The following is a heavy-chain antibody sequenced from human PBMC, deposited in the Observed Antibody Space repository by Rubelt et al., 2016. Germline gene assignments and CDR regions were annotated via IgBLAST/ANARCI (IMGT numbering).Heavy chain of an antibody. V-gene: IGHV4-39*07. Sequence: QLQLQESGPGLVKPSETLSLTCTVSGGSISSRSYYWGWIRQPPGKGLEWIGSMHYSGSTYNNPSLKGRGTIYVDTSKNQFSLKLSAVTAADTAVYYCARDHERGGSYWGQGTLVTVSS. CDR3: ARDHERGGSY. J-gene: IGHJ4*02. D-gene: IGHD1-26*01. CDR1: GGSISSRSYY. CDR2: MHYSGST.